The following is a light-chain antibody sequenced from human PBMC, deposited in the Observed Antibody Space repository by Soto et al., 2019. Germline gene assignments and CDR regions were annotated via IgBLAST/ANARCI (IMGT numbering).Light chain of an antibody. CDR2: GTS. CDR3: QQFSSYPLT. V-gene: IGKV3-20*01. CDR1: QSVRSSY. Sequence: EIVLTQSPSTLSLSPGERATLSLKASQSVRSSYLAWYQQRPGQAPRLLIYGTSTRATGIPDRFSGGGSGTDFTLTISRLEPEDFAVYYCQQFSSYPLTFGGGTKVDIK. J-gene: IGKJ4*01.